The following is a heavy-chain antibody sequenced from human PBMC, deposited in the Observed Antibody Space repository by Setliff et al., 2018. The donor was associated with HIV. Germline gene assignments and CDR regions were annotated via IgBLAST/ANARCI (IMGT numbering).Heavy chain of an antibody. V-gene: IGHV1-18*01. CDR1: GYNFFSYG. J-gene: IGHJ4*02. CDR3: ARVPGDYVDNSIDY. CDR2: ISTFDGNT. Sequence: ASVKVSCTASGYNFFSYGISWVRQAPGQGLEWMGWISTFDGNTDYAQNVQDRVTMTTDTSTSTVYMELRSLRSDDTAVYSCARVPGDYVDNSIDYWGQGTLVTVSS. D-gene: IGHD4-17*01.